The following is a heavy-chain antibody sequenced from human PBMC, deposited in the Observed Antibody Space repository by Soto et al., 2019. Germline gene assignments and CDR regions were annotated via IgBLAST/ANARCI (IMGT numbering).Heavy chain of an antibody. J-gene: IGHJ5*02. CDR1: GGSISSGGYY. CDR3: ARDSLWFGDLSPTEGGWFDP. CDR2: IYYSGST. V-gene: IGHV4-31*03. D-gene: IGHD3-10*01. Sequence: SETLSLTCTVSGGSISSGGYYWSWIRQHPGKGLEWIGYIYYSGSTYYNPSLKSRVTISVDTSKNQFSLKLGSVTAADTAVYYCARDSLWFGDLSPTEGGWFDPWGQGTLVTVSS.